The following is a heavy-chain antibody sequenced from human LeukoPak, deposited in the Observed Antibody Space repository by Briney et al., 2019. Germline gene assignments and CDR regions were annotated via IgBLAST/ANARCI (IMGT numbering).Heavy chain of an antibody. CDR1: GYTFTSYA. CDR3: AREDEVGGYVNY. D-gene: IGHD6-19*01. Sequence: ASVKVSCKASGYTFTSYAMHWVRQAPGQRLEWMGWINAGNGNTKYSQKFQGRVTITRDTSASTAYMELSSLRSEDTAVYYCAREDEVGGYVNYWGQGTLVTVSS. CDR2: INAGNGNT. V-gene: IGHV1-3*01. J-gene: IGHJ4*02.